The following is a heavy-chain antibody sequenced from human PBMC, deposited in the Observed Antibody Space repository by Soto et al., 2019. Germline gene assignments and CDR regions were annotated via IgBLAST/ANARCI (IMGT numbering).Heavy chain of an antibody. CDR2: IYHSGGT. CDR1: SGSINNYF. Sequence: QVQLQESGPGLVKPSETLSLTCAVSSGSINNYFWGWIRQPPGKGLEWIGYIYHSGGTTYNPSLGSRVAISIDTSKNQFFLNLHSVTAADTAVYYCARYSSASCKPAYCFDYWGQGTLVSVSS. CDR3: ARYSSASCKPAYCFDY. D-gene: IGHD2-2*01. V-gene: IGHV4-59*01. J-gene: IGHJ4*02.